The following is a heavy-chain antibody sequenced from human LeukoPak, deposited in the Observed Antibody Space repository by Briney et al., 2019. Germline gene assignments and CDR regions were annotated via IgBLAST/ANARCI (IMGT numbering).Heavy chain of an antibody. V-gene: IGHV4-61*02. CDR3: ARAYSPTDYFDY. J-gene: IGHJ4*02. Sequence: PSETLSLTCTVSGASISSGSFYWNWIRQPAGKGLEWVGRSYSSGSYNYNPSLKSRVTISVDTPKNQFSLKLTSVTATDTAVYYCARAYSPTDYFDYWGQGTLVTVSS. D-gene: IGHD6-13*01. CDR1: GASISSGSFY. CDR2: SYSSGSY.